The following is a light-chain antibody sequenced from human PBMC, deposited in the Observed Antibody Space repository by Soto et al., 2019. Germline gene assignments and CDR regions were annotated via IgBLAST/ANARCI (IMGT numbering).Light chain of an antibody. CDR1: QSVSGRY. Sequence: EIVLTQSPGTLSLSPGERATLSCRASQSVSGRYLAWYQQRPGQAPRLLIYGASNRATAIPDRFSGSGSGTAFTLTISGLEPEDFAVYYCQQYALSRTFGQGTKVDIK. CDR3: QQYALSRT. J-gene: IGKJ1*01. V-gene: IGKV3-20*01. CDR2: GAS.